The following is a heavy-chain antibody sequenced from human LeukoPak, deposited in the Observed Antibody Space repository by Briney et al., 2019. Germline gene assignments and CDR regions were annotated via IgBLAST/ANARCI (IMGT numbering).Heavy chain of an antibody. CDR3: ARDREGAVDY. D-gene: IGHD1-26*01. CDR1: GYTFTSYG. V-gene: IGHV1-18*04. CDR2: ISGSYGNS. Sequence: ASVKVSCTASGYTFTSYGLSWVRQAPGPGREWMGWISGSYGNSTYAQKFQGRVTMTTDTSTSTVYMEQRSLRTHDTAVYYCARDREGAVDYWGQGTQVADSA. J-gene: IGHJ4*02.